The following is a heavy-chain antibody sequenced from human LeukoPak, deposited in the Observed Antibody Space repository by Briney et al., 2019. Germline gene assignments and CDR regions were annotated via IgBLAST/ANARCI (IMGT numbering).Heavy chain of an antibody. CDR1: GFTFSTYA. CDR3: AREASSYWYFDL. V-gene: IGHV3-23*01. J-gene: IGHJ2*01. D-gene: IGHD3-10*01. CDR2: ISASGGST. Sequence: PGGSLRLSCAASGFTFSTYAMSWFRQAPGKGLEWVSAISASGGSTYYADSVKGRFTFSRDNSKNTLYLQMNSLRADDTALYYCAREASSYWYFDLWGRGTLVTVSS.